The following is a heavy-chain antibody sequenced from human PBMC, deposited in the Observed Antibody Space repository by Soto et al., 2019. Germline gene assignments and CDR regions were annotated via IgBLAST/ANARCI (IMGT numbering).Heavy chain of an antibody. CDR1: GYSFTDFA. CDR2: INADKGDT. Sequence: QAQLVQSGAEVKKPGASVKVSCKASGYSFTDFAMHWVRLASGQRLEWMGWINADKGDTKYSPKFQGRVTITRDTSATTVYMELGSLRSEDTAVYYCARGPLSGVATIWDYANWFDPWGQGRLVTVST. J-gene: IGHJ5*02. CDR3: ARGPLSGVATIWDYANWFDP. D-gene: IGHD5-12*01. V-gene: IGHV1-3*01.